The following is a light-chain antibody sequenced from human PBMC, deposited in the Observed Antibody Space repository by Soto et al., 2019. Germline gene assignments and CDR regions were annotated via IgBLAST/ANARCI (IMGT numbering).Light chain of an antibody. V-gene: IGLV1-40*01. CDR1: SSDIGAGYD. CDR2: GNS. Sequence: QSVLTQPPSVSGAPGQRVTISCTGSSSDIGAGYDVHWYQQLPGTAPKLLIYGNSNRHSGVPDRFSGSKSGTSASLAITGLQSEDEADHYCQSYDSSLVFGGGTKVTVL. J-gene: IGLJ2*01. CDR3: QSYDSSLV.